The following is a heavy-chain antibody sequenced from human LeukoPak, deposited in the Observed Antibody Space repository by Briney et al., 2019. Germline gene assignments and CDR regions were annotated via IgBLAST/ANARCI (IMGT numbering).Heavy chain of an antibody. J-gene: IGHJ4*02. Sequence: SGGSLRLSCAASGFTFSSYSMNWVRQAPGKGLEWVSSISSSSGYIYYADSVKGRFTISRDNAKNSLYLQMNSLRAEDTAVYYCARGEWQQLVLGYWGQGTLVTVSS. V-gene: IGHV3-21*01. D-gene: IGHD6-13*01. CDR3: ARGEWQQLVLGY. CDR1: GFTFSSYS. CDR2: ISSSSGYI.